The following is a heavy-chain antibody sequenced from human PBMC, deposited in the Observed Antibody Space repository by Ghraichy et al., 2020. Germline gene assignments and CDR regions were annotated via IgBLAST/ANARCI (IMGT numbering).Heavy chain of an antibody. D-gene: IGHD3-16*01. CDR1: GYTFTSYG. Sequence: ASVKVSCKASGYTFTSYGISWVRQAPGQGLEWMGWISAYNGNTNYAQKLQGRVTMTTDTSTSTAYMELRSLRSDDTAVYYCARAESLGWGNYYYMDVWGKGTTVTVSS. CDR3: ARAESLGWGNYYYMDV. J-gene: IGHJ6*03. V-gene: IGHV1-18*01. CDR2: ISAYNGNT.